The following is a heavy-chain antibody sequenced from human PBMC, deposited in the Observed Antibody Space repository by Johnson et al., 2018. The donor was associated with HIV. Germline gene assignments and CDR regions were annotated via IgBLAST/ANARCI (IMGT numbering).Heavy chain of an antibody. CDR3: ARDPDPFREYHGDAFDI. J-gene: IGHJ3*02. Sequence: QMQLVESGGGLVQPGGSLRLSCAASGFTFSSYAMHWVRQAPGKGLEWVAVISYDGSNKYYADSVKSRFTIPRDSSNDTLYVQMNSLRGEDTAVYYCARDPDPFREYHGDAFDIWGQGTMVTVSS. V-gene: IGHV3-30*04. CDR2: ISYDGSNK. D-gene: IGHD3-10*01. CDR1: GFTFSSYA.